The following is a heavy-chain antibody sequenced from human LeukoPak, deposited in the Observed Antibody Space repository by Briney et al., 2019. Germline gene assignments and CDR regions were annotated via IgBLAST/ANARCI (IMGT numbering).Heavy chain of an antibody. CDR1: GGSFSFYY. V-gene: IGHV4-34*01. Sequence: QPSETLSLTCGVHGGSFSFYYWTWIRQPPGKGLEWIGEIDHSGVTNYNPSLWGRVTISIDTSENQFSLKLTSVTAADTALYYCARALRDYRSGSYSHYFDYWGQGDLVTVSS. J-gene: IGHJ4*02. CDR3: ARALRDYRSGSYSHYFDY. D-gene: IGHD6-19*01. CDR2: IDHSGVT.